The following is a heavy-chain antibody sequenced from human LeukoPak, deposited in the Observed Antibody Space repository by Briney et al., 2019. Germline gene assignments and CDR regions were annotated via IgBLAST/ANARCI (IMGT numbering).Heavy chain of an antibody. CDR3: ARDIAVAGTGD. CDR2: IYYSGST. Sequence: PSETLSLTCTVSGGSISSYYWSWIRQPPGKGLEWIGYIYYSGSTNYNPSLKSRVTISVDTSKNQFSLKLSSVTAADTAVYYCARDIAVAGTGDSGQGTLVTVSS. D-gene: IGHD6-19*01. V-gene: IGHV4-59*12. J-gene: IGHJ4*02. CDR1: GGSISSYY.